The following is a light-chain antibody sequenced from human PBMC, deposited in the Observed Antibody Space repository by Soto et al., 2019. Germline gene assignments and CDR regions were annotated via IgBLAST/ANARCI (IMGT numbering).Light chain of an antibody. V-gene: IGKV1-9*01. J-gene: IGKJ4*01. CDR2: AES. CDR3: QQVKSYPRT. Sequence: DIQLTQSPSFLSASVGDRVTITCRASQGIAGSLALYQQKPGQPPKLLIYAESTLQSGVPSRFSGSGSGTRGTLTISSLQPEDFATYYCQQVKSYPRTFGGGTMVAIK. CDR1: QGIAGS.